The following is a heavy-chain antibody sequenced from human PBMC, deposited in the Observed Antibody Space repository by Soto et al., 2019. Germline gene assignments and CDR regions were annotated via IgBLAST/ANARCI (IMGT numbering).Heavy chain of an antibody. D-gene: IGHD6-6*01. CDR2: IYPGDSDT. Sequence: PGESLKISCKGSGYSFTSYWIGWVRQMPGKGLEWMGIIYPGDSDTRYSPSLQGQVTISADKSISTAYLQWSSLKASDTAMYYCAREDSSSAPSFNYYYGMDVWGKGTTVTVAS. V-gene: IGHV5-51*01. J-gene: IGHJ6*01. CDR3: AREDSSSAPSFNYYYGMDV. CDR1: GYSFTSYW.